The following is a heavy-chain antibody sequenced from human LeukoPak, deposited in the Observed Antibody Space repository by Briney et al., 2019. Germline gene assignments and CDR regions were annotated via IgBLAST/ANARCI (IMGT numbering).Heavy chain of an antibody. CDR1: EFTFSNAW. CDR2: IKSKTDGGTT. J-gene: IGHJ4*02. CDR3: TSQYFDY. V-gene: IGHV3-15*01. Sequence: VGSLRLSCAASEFTFSNAWMNWVRQGPGKGLEWVGRIKSKTDGGTTDYAAPVEGRFTISRDDSKNTVYLQMNSLKTDDTAVYYCTSQYFDYWGQGTLVAVSS.